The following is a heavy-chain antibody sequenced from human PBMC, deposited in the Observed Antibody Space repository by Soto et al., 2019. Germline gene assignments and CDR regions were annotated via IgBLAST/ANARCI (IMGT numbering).Heavy chain of an antibody. CDR2: IWYDGSNK. Sequence: GGSLRLSCAASGFTFSSYGMHWVRQAPGKGLEWVAVIWYDGSNKYYADSVKGRFTISRDNSKNTLYLQMNSLRAEDTAVYYCAGGDSSSWHLDYWGQGTLVTVSS. V-gene: IGHV3-33*01. CDR1: GFTFSSYG. J-gene: IGHJ4*02. D-gene: IGHD6-13*01. CDR3: AGGDSSSWHLDY.